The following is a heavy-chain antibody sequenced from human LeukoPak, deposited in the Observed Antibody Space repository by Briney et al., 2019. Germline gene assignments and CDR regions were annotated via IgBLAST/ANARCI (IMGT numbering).Heavy chain of an antibody. CDR3: VRAAQDGRDCLTGTQTGNWFNP. CDR2: MNPNTGDT. J-gene: IGHJ5*02. V-gene: IGHV1-8*01. CDR1: GYSFTSYD. Sequence: ASVKVSCKASGYSFTSYDINWVRQATGQGPEWMGWMNPNTGDTGYAQQFQGRMRLTRITSTSTAYMELTSLASDDTAIYYCVRAAQDGRDCLTGTQTGNWFNPWGQGTLVTVSS. D-gene: IGHD3-9*01.